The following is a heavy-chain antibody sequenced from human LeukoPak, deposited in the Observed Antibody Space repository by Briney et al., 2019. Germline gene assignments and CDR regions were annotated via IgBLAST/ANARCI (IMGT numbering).Heavy chain of an antibody. CDR3: ARAETYGGRVFDC. CDR2: TYYRSKWYN. CDR1: GDSVSSNSAA. D-gene: IGHD1-26*01. V-gene: IGHV6-1*01. J-gene: IGHJ4*02. Sequence: SQTLSLTCAISGDSVSSNSAAWTWIRQSPSRGLEWLGRTYYRSKWYNDYAVSVKSRITLNPDTSKNQFSLQLNSVTPEDTAVYYCARAETYGGRVFDCWGQGTLVTVSS.